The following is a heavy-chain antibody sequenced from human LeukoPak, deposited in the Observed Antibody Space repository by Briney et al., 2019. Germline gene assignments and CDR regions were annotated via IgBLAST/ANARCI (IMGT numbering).Heavy chain of an antibody. V-gene: IGHV4-39*07. D-gene: IGHD3-22*01. CDR2: IYYSGST. CDR1: GGSIRSYY. J-gene: IGHJ4*02. CDR3: ARDVHYYDRRALDY. Sequence: SETLSLTCTVSGGSIRSYYWGWIRQPPGKGLEWIGSIYYSGSTYYNPSLKSRVTISVDTSKNQFSLKLSSVTAADTAVYYCARDVHYYDRRALDYWGQGTLVTVSS.